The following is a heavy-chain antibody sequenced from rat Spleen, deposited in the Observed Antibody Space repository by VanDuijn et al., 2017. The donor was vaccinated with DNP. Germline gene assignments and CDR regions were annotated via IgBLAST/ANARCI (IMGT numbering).Heavy chain of an antibody. CDR3: ARWVRYFDS. CDR1: GHSITSNY. J-gene: IGHJ2*01. V-gene: IGHV3-1*01. D-gene: IGHD1-1*01. CDR2: ISYSGST. Sequence: EVQFQESGPGPVKPSQSLSLTCSVTGHSITSNYWAWIRKFPGNKMEWMGYISYSGSTGYNPSLKSRISITRDTSENQFFLHLNSVTTEDTATYYCARWVRYFDSWGQGVMVTVSS.